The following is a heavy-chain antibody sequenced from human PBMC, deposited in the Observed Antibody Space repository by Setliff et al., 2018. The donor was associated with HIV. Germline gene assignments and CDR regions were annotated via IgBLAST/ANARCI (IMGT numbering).Heavy chain of an antibody. CDR2: IKRDGSQK. D-gene: IGHD3-10*01. J-gene: IGHJ3*02. V-gene: IGHV3-7*03. CDR3: ATDPGDRLWGAFDI. Sequence: VGSLTLSCAASGFSFNNYWMTWVRQAPGKGLEWVADIKRDGSQKEYGDAVKGRYTITRDTAKNSLYLQMDNLSAEDTAVYYCATDPGDRLWGAFDIWGQGTMVTVSS. CDR1: GFSFNNYW.